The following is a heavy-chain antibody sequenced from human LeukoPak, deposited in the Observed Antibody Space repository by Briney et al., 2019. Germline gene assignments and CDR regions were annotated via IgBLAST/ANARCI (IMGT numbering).Heavy chain of an antibody. J-gene: IGHJ4*02. V-gene: IGHV3-7*01. CDR3: ARGVGTDY. Sequence: GGSLRLSCAASGFTSGSYWMSWVRQAPGKGLEWVANIKLDGSGKYYVDSVKGRFTISRDNAKNSLYLQMNSLRAEDTAVYYCARGVGTDYWGQGTQVTVSS. CDR2: IKLDGSGK. D-gene: IGHD1-26*01. CDR1: GFTSGSYW.